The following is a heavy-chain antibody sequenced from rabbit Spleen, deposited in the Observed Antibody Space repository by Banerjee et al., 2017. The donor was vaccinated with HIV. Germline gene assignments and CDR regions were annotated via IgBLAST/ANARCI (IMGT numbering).Heavy chain of an antibody. V-gene: IGHV1S47*01. CDR3: VRGASSSGYYSL. CDR1: GFSFSDRDV. D-gene: IGHD1-1*01. CDR2: IDLVFGST. J-gene: IGHJ4*01. Sequence: QEQLVESGGGLVKPEGSLTLTCKASGFSFSDRDVMCWVRQAPGKGLEWIGYIDLVFGSTYYANWVNGRFTISSHNAQNTLYLQLNSLTVADTATYFCVRGASSSGYYSLWGQGTLVTVS.